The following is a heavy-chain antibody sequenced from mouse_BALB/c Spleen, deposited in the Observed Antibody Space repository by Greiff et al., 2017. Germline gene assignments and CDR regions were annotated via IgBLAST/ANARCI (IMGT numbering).Heavy chain of an antibody. V-gene: IGHV14-3*02. J-gene: IGHJ4*01. CDR3: ARIYYGNYYAMDY. Sequence: VQLQQSGAELVRSGASVKLSCTASGFNIKDYYMHWVKQRPEQGLEWIGRIDPANGNTKYDPKFQGKATITADTSSNTAYLQLSSLTSEDTAVYYCARIYYGNYYAMDYWGQGTSVTVSS. D-gene: IGHD2-1*01. CDR2: IDPANGNT. CDR1: GFNIKDYY.